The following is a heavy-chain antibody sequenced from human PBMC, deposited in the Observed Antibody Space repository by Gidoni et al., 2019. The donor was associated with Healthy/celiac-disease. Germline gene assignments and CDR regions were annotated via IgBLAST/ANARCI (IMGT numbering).Heavy chain of an antibody. J-gene: IGHJ4*02. D-gene: IGHD1-26*01. V-gene: IGHV3-33*01. CDR3: ARDRGLVGALDY. CDR1: GFTFSSYG. Sequence: QVQLVESGGGVVQPGRSLRLSCAASGFTFSSYGMHWVRQAPGKGLEWVAVIWYDGSNKYYADSVKGRFTISRDNSKNTLYLQMNSLRAEDTAVYYCARDRGLVGALDYWGQGTLVTVSS. CDR2: IWYDGSNK.